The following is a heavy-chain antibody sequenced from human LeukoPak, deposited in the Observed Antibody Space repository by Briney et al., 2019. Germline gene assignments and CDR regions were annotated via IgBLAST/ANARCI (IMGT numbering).Heavy chain of an antibody. CDR3: AREGGSSSVWFDP. CDR1: GGSINTYY. Sequence: SETLSLTCTVSGGSINTYYWSWIRQPPGKGLEWIGYIYYSGSTNYNPSLKSRVTISVDTSKNQFSLKLNSVTAADTAVYYCAREGGSSSVWFDPWGQGTLVTVSS. J-gene: IGHJ5*02. CDR2: IYYSGST. V-gene: IGHV4-59*01. D-gene: IGHD6-6*01.